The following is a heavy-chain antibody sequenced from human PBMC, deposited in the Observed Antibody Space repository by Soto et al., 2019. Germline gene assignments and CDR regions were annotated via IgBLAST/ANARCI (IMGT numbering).Heavy chain of an antibody. J-gene: IGHJ5*02. CDR1: GGSISSGGYY. CDR3: ARGGVDTAMVIWFDP. CDR2: IYYSGST. V-gene: IGHV4-31*03. D-gene: IGHD5-18*01. Sequence: QVQLQESGPGLVKPSQTLSLTCTVSGGSISSGGYYWSWIRQHPGKGLEWIGYIYYSGSTYYNPSLTSRVTTSVDTSKNQFSLKLSSVTAADTAVYYCARGGVDTAMVIWFDPWGQGTLVTVSS.